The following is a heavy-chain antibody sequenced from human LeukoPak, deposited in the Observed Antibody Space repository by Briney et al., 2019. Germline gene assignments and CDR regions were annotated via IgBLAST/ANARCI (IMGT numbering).Heavy chain of an antibody. CDR1: GFTVSSNY. D-gene: IGHD5-12*01. Sequence: GGSLRLSCAASGFTVSSNYMSWVRQAPGKGLEWVSVIYSGGSTYYADSVKGRFTISRDNSKNTLYLQMNSLRAEDTALYYCAKGWDGGYYFYFDYWGQGTLVTVSS. J-gene: IGHJ4*02. V-gene: IGHV3-53*01. CDR2: IYSGGST. CDR3: AKGWDGGYYFYFDY.